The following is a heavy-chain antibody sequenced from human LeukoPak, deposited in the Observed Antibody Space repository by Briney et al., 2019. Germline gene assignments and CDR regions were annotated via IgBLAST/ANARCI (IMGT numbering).Heavy chain of an antibody. J-gene: IGHJ4*02. D-gene: IGHD2-15*01. CDR1: GFTFSHYG. V-gene: IGHV3-33*01. Sequence: GGSLRLSCAASGFTFSHYGMHWVRQAPGKGLEWVAIIWYDGSKEYYEDSVKARFTISRDNSKNTLYLQMNSLRAEDTAVYYCARVTCSGGSCYVGLGIDYWGQGTLVTVSS. CDR2: IWYDGSKE. CDR3: ARVTCSGGSCYVGLGIDY.